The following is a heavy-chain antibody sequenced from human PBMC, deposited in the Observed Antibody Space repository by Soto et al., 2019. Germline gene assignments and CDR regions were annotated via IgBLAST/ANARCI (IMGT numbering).Heavy chain of an antibody. V-gene: IGHV4-4*07. CDR3: ARSAIPRGGWFRP. CDR1: DDSLSTYY. CDR2: IYASGST. J-gene: IGHJ5*02. D-gene: IGHD2-21*01. Sequence: SETLSLTCNDSDDSLSTYYWSWIRQPAGKGLEWIGRIYASGSTNYNPSLKGRVSMSVDTSKKQFSLKMMSVTAADTAMYYCARSAIPRGGWFRPWGQGVLVTGLL.